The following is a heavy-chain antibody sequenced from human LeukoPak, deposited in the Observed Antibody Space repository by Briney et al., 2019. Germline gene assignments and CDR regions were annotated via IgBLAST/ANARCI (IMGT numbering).Heavy chain of an antibody. V-gene: IGHV1-8*03. CDR1: GYTFTSYD. CDR2: MNPNSGNT. CDR3: ARVSVLRFLEWLHYYMDV. D-gene: IGHD3-3*01. J-gene: IGHJ6*03. Sequence: ASVKVSCKASGYTFTSYDINWVRQATGQGLEWMGWMNPNSGNTGYAQKFQGRATITRNTSISTAYMELSSLRSEDTAVYYCARVSVLRFLEWLHYYMDVWGKGTTVTVSS.